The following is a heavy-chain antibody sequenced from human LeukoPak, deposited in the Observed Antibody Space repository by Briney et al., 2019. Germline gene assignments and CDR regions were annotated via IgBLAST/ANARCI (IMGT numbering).Heavy chain of an antibody. CDR3: AKAGVRYFDSSGLYAFDF. Sequence: SETLSLTCAVWGGSIHITGYCWAWIRQPPGKGLEWIGTIYYSGSTYHNTSLKSRITMSVDTSRNQFSLKLSSVDAADTAVYYCAKAGVRYFDSSGLYAFDFWGQGTAVTVSS. CDR2: IYYSGST. J-gene: IGHJ3*01. D-gene: IGHD3-22*01. V-gene: IGHV4-39*01. CDR1: GGSIHITGYC.